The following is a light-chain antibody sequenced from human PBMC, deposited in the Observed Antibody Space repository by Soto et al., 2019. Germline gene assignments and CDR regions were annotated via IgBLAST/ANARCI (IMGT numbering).Light chain of an antibody. V-gene: IGKV1-5*01. Sequence: DIQMNQSPSTLSAYVGDRVTITCRASQSISSWLAWYQQKPGKAPKLLIYAASSLQSGVPLRFSGSGSGTEFTLTINSLQPDDFATYYCQQYDTYWTFGQGTKVDIK. CDR2: AAS. CDR1: QSISSW. J-gene: IGKJ1*01. CDR3: QQYDTYWT.